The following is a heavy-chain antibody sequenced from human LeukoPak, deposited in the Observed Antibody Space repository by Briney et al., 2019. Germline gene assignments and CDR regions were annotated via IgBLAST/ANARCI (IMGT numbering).Heavy chain of an antibody. CDR2: ISYDGSNK. D-gene: IGHD3-10*01. V-gene: IGHV3-30*18. J-gene: IGHJ4*02. CDR1: GFTFSSYG. CDR3: AKERGRLLWFGELSPDFDY. Sequence: GGSLGLSCAASGFTFSSYGMHWVRQAPGKGLEWVAVISYDGSNKYYADSVKGRFTISRDNSKNTLYLQMNSLRAEDTAVYYCAKERGRLLWFGELSPDFDYWGQGTLVTVSS.